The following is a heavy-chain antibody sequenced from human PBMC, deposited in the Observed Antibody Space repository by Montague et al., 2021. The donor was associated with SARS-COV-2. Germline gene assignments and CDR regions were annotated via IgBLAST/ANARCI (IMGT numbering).Heavy chain of an antibody. CDR3: AKDRVDDNGWSVDY. Sequence: FLRLSCAASGFTFNNYAMTWVRQGPGKGLEWVSGIGSNGGTFYGDSVKGRFTISRDNSKNTLYLQMNSLRVEDTALYFCAKDRVDDNGWSVDYWGQGTLVTVSS. D-gene: IGHD6-19*01. CDR2: IGSNGGT. V-gene: IGHV3-23*01. J-gene: IGHJ4*02. CDR1: GFTFNNYA.